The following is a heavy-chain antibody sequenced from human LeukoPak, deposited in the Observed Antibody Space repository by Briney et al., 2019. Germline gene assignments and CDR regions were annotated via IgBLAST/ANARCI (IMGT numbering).Heavy chain of an antibody. V-gene: IGHV3-7*01. J-gene: IGHJ4*02. Sequence: PGGSLRLSCAASGFTFSNAWMSWVRQAPGKGLEWVANINQDGSERNYVDSVKGRFTISRDNAKNSLYLQMNSLRVEDTAVYYCGQDYWGQGTLVAVSP. CDR3: GQDY. CDR2: INQDGSER. CDR1: GFTFSNAW.